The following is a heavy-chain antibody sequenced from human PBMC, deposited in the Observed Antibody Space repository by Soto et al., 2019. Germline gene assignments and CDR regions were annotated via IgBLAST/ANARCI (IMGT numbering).Heavy chain of an antibody. D-gene: IGHD6-13*01. V-gene: IGHV3-49*05. J-gene: IGHJ3*02. Sequence: EVQLVDSGGDLVKPGRSLRLSCTASGFTFGDYAISWFRQAPGKGLEWVGFIRSKVYGGTTDYAASVEGRFNISRDDSKSIASLQMNSLKTEDTAMYFCSRGHSTTPRSFDIWGQGTMVTVSS. CDR3: SRGHSTTPRSFDI. CDR2: IRSKVYGGTT. CDR1: GFTFGDYA.